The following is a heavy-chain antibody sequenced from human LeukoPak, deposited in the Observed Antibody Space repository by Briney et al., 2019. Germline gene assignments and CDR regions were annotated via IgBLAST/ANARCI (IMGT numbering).Heavy chain of an antibody. D-gene: IGHD2-8*01. Sequence: GGSLRLSCTASGFTFSSYWMSWVRQAPGKGLEWVANIRQDGSEKYYVDSVKGRFTISRDNSKNTMYLQINSLRAEDTAVYYCARDRHCANGVCHSPPGMDVWGQGTTVTVSS. CDR1: GFTFSSYW. CDR2: IRQDGSEK. V-gene: IGHV3-7*01. CDR3: ARDRHCANGVCHSPPGMDV. J-gene: IGHJ6*02.